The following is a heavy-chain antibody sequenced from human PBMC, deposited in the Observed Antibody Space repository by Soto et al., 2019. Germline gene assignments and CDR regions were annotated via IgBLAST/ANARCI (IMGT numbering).Heavy chain of an antibody. CDR1: GFTFSNYA. J-gene: IGHJ4*02. V-gene: IGHV3-23*01. CDR2: ISGSGGTT. D-gene: IGHD6-25*01. CDR3: AKFFVGTGGSSGWPWYFDH. Sequence: GVSLRLSCSASGFTFSNYAMSWVRQAPGKGLEWVSAISGSGGTTYNADSVKGRFTISRDNSKNTLYLQMDILRAEDTAVYYCAKFFVGTGGSSGWPWYFDHWGQGT.